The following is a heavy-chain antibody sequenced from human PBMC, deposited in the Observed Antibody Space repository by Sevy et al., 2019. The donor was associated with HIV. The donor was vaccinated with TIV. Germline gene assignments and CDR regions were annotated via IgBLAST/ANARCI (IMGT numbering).Heavy chain of an antibody. J-gene: IGHJ5*02. CDR1: GFTFNNYA. D-gene: IGHD1-20*01. V-gene: IGHV3-23*01. CDR2: ISGSGATT. CDR3: AKGETSLTGTSNS. Sequence: GGSLRLSCAASGFTFNNYAMNWVRQAPGKGLEWVSAISGSGATTFYADSVKGRFTISRDNPKKTLYLQMNSQRPEDTATYYCAKGETSLTGTSNSWGQGTLVTVSS.